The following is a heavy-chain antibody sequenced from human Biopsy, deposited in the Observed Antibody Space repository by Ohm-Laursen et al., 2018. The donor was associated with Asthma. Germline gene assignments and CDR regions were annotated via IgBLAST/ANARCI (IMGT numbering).Heavy chain of an antibody. D-gene: IGHD2-21*02. CDR3: ARGVDRVTGLLDHFDS. CDR1: GGSINNFY. Sequence: SDTLSLTCTVSGGSINNFYWSWIRQPPGKGLESIGHVYYSGSTNYNPSLKSRVTISIDASTNQFSLKLTSVTAADTAVYYCARGVDRVTGLLDHFDSWGQGTLVTVSS. CDR2: VYYSGST. V-gene: IGHV4-59*07. J-gene: IGHJ4*01.